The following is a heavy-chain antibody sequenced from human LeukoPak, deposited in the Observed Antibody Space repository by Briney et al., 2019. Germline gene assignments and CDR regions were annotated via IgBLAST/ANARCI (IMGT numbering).Heavy chain of an antibody. D-gene: IGHD3-10*01. CDR2: ISYDGSNK. CDR3: AREGVEGNYYGSGSPVDY. CDR1: GFTFSSYA. J-gene: IGHJ4*02. Sequence: PGGSLRLSCAASGFTFSSYAMHWVRQAPGKGLEWVAVISYDGSNKYYADSVKGRFTISRDNSKNPLYLQMNSLRAEDTAVYYCAREGVEGNYYGSGSPVDYWGQGTLVTVSS. V-gene: IGHV3-30*04.